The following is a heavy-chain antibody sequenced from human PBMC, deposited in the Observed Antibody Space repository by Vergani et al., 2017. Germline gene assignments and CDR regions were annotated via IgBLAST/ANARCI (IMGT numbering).Heavy chain of an antibody. CDR2: INPSGGHT. D-gene: IGHD3-9*01. J-gene: IGHJ4*02. CDR1: GYTFSNYY. V-gene: IGHV1-46*03. Sequence: QVQVVQSGAEVKKSGASVKVSCKTSGYTFSNYYMHWVPQAPGQGLEWMEIINPSGGHTNYAQKFQGRVTMTRDTSTSTVYMELSSLRSEDTDIYYCARGDYGILTGYRYWDQGTVVTVSA. CDR3: ARGDYGILTGYRY.